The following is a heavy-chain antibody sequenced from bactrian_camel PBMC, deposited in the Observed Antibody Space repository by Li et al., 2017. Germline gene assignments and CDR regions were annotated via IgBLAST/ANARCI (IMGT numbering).Heavy chain of an antibody. V-gene: IGHV3S40*01. CDR3: ATLDSHIASMLRFRN. CDR1: GFTFSNYD. CDR2: INSDGGTT. J-gene: IGHJ4*01. Sequence: VQLVESGGGLVQPGGSLRHSCAASGFTFSNYDMSWVRQAPGKGLEWVSRINSDGGTTYYADSVKGRFTISRDNAKNTLYLQLNSVKTEDTALYYCATLDSHIASMLRFRNWGQGTQVTVS. D-gene: IGHD4*01.